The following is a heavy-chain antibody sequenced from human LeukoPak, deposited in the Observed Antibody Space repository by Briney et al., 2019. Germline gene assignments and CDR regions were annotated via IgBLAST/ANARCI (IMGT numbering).Heavy chain of an antibody. CDR1: GFTFSTYW. V-gene: IGHV3-7*01. CDR2: INPDGTTE. D-gene: IGHD3-10*01. J-gene: IGHJ4*02. CDR3: ARMVYYGSGSYYFDY. Sequence: GGSLRLSCAASGFTFSTYWMSWVRQAPGKGLEWVASINPDGTTEHYVDSVKGRFTVSRDNAKNSLYLQMNSLRAEDTAVYYCARMVYYGSGSYYFDYWGQGTLVTVSS.